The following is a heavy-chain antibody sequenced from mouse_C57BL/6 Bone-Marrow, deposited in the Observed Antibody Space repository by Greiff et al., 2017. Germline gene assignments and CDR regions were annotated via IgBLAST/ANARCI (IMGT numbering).Heavy chain of an antibody. D-gene: IGHD2-5*01. CDR1: GYTFTSYW. V-gene: IGHV1-50*01. CDR3: AREDSNYWMAY. Sequence: QVQLQQPGAELVKPGASVKLSCKASGYTFTSYWMQWVKPRPGQGLEWIGELDPSDSYTNYNQKFKGKATLTVDTSSSPAYMQLSSLQSEDSAVYYCAREDSNYWMAYWGQGTLVTVSA. J-gene: IGHJ3*01. CDR2: LDPSDSYT.